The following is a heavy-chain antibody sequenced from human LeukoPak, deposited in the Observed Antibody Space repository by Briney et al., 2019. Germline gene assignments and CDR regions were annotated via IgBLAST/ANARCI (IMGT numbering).Heavy chain of an antibody. V-gene: IGHV1-2*06. J-gene: IGHJ4*02. Sequence: GASVKVSCKASGYTFTGYYMHWVRQAPGQGLEWMGRINPNSGGTNYAQRFQGRVTMTRDTSISTAYMELSRLRSDDTAVYYCARGGYSYGFVVDYWGQGTLVTVSS. CDR3: ARGGYSYGFVVDY. D-gene: IGHD5-18*01. CDR2: INPNSGGT. CDR1: GYTFTGYY.